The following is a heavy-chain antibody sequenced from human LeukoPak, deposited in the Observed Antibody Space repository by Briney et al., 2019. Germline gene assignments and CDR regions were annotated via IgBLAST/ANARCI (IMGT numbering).Heavy chain of an antibody. Sequence: GGSLRLSCAASGFTFSSYWMSWVRQAPGKGLEWVANIKQDGSEKYYVDSVKGRFTISRDNAKNSLYLQMNSLRAEDTAVYYCAREKGIAVAGTYFDYWGQGTLVTVSS. J-gene: IGHJ4*02. CDR2: IKQDGSEK. D-gene: IGHD6-19*01. V-gene: IGHV3-7*01. CDR1: GFTFSSYW. CDR3: AREKGIAVAGTYFDY.